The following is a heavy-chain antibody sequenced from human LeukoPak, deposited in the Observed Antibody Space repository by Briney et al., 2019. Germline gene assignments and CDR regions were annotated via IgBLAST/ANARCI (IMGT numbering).Heavy chain of an antibody. V-gene: IGHV4-4*02. J-gene: IGHJ4*02. Sequence: SETLSLTCGVSGGSISNTDWWTWVRQPPGKGLEWIGEVNLQGSTNYTPSLKSRVAISVDKSENHISLKLTSVTAADTAVYYCAREGGPYRPLDYSGQGTLVTVAS. CDR2: VNLQGST. CDR3: AREGGPYRPLDY. CDR1: GGSISNTDW.